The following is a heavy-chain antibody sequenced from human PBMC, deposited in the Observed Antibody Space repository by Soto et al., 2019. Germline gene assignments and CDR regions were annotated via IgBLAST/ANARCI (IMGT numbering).Heavy chain of an antibody. CDR1: GFTFSGYG. CDR3: AKGGRGTYYYYYTMDV. Sequence: QTGGSLRLSCAASGFTFSGYGMHWVRQAPGKGLEWVAVISHDGNNKYYADSVKGRFTISRDNSKNTLYLQMNSLRAEDTAVYYCAKGGRGTYYYYYTMDVWGQGTTVTVSS. J-gene: IGHJ6*02. CDR2: ISHDGNNK. D-gene: IGHD1-1*01. V-gene: IGHV3-30*18.